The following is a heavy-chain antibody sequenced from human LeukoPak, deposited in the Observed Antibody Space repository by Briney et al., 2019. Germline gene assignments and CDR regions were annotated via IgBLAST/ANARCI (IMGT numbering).Heavy chain of an antibody. D-gene: IGHD6-19*01. Sequence: SETLSLTCTVSGGSISSYYWSWIRQPPGKGLEWIGEINHSGSTNYNPSLKSRVTISVDTSKNQFSLKLSSVTAADTAVYYCARRSRAPYYMDVWGKGTTVTISS. J-gene: IGHJ6*03. CDR1: GGSISSYY. CDR3: ARRSRAPYYMDV. CDR2: INHSGST. V-gene: IGHV4-34*01.